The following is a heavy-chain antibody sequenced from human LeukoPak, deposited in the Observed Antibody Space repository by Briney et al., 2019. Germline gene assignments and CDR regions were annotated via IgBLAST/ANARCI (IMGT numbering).Heavy chain of an antibody. CDR3: ASGGGVVVVPAASFDY. V-gene: IGHV4-34*01. D-gene: IGHD2-2*01. J-gene: IGHJ4*02. CDR2: INHSGST. CDR1: GGSFSGYY. Sequence: SETLSLTCAVYGGSFSGYYWSWIRQPPGKGLEWIGEINHSGSTNYNPSLKSRVTISVDTSKNQFSLKLSSVTAADTAVYYCASGGGVVVVPAASFDYWGQGTLVTVSS.